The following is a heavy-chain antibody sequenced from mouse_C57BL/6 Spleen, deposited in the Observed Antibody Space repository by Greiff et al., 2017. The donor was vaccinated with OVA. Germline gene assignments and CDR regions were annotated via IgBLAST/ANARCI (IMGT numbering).Heavy chain of an antibody. CDR3: ARDGRGDLRFAY. J-gene: IGHJ3*01. D-gene: IGHD2-13*01. CDR2: ISYDGSN. CDR1: GYSITSGYY. V-gene: IGHV3-6*01. Sequence: EVHLVESGPGLVKPSQSLSLTCSVTGYSITSGYYWNWIRQFPGNKLEWMGYISYDGSNNYNPSLKNRISITRDTSKNQFFLKLNSVTTEDTATYYCARDGRGDLRFAYWGQGTLVTVSA.